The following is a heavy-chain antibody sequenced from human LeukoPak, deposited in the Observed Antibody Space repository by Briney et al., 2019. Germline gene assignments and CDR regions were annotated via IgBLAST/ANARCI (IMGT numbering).Heavy chain of an antibody. CDR1: GGSISSSNW. CDR2: IYHSGST. D-gene: IGHD2-21*01. V-gene: IGHV4-4*02. Sequence: SETLSLTCVVSGGSISSSNWWSWVRQPPEKGLEWIGEIYHSGSTNYNPSLKSRVTISVDKSKNQFSLKLSSVTAADTAVYYCASPGGLVIHDAFDIWGQGTMVTVSS. J-gene: IGHJ3*02. CDR3: ASPGGLVIHDAFDI.